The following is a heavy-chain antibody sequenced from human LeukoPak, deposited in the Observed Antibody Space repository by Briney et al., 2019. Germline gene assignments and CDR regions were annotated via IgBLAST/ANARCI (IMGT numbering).Heavy chain of an antibody. CDR2: IYPDDSDT. Sequence: GESLKISCKGSGYSFTSYWIGWVRQMPGKGLEWMGIIYPDDSDTRYSPSFQGQVTISADKSISTAYLQWSSLKASDTAMYYCARQPSVIAYGMDVWGQGTTVTVSS. J-gene: IGHJ6*02. CDR3: ARQPSVIAYGMDV. CDR1: GYSFTSYW. D-gene: IGHD2-21*01. V-gene: IGHV5-51*01.